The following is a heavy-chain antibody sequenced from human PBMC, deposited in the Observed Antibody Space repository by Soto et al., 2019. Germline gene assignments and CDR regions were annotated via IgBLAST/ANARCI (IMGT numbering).Heavy chain of an antibody. V-gene: IGHV1-69*01. CDR1: GGTFSSYA. CDR3: ASAWVRDYGDYARFHAFDI. CDR2: IIPNFGTA. Sequence: QVQLVQSGAEVKKPGSSVKVSCKASGGTFSSYAISWVRQAPGQGLEWMGGIIPNFGTANYAQKFQGRVTITADESTSTAYMELSSLRSEDTAVYYCASAWVRDYGDYARFHAFDIWGQGTMVTVSS. J-gene: IGHJ3*02. D-gene: IGHD4-17*01.